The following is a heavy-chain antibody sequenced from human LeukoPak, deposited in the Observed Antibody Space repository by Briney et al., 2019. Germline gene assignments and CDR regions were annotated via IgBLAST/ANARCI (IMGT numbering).Heavy chain of an antibody. V-gene: IGHV6-1*01. D-gene: IGHD2-15*01. CDR3: ARGRYCGGGTCYHFDS. CDR1: GDSFFWNSVA. J-gene: IGHJ4*02. CDR2: TYYSSEWHH. Sequence: SQTLSLTCAVSGDSFFWNSVAWNWIRQSPSRVLEWLGRTYYSSEWHHDYAVSVKSRINITADTFKSQFSLHLNTVTPEDTAVYFCARGRYCGGGTCYHFDSWGQGTLVTVSS.